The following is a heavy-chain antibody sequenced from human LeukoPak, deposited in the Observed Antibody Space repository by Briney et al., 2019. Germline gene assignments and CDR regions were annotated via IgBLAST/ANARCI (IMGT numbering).Heavy chain of an antibody. CDR2: IYTSGSS. J-gene: IGHJ4*02. Sequence: PSETLSLTCSVSGGSITSGDYYWSWLRQPAGKGLEWIGRIYTSGSSNYNPSLKSRVTISVDTSKNQFSLKLSSVTAADTAVYYCARSTYYFDSSGYYYDDYWGQGTLVTVSS. CDR1: GGSITSGDYY. V-gene: IGHV4-61*02. D-gene: IGHD3-22*01. CDR3: ARSTYYFDSSGYYYDDY.